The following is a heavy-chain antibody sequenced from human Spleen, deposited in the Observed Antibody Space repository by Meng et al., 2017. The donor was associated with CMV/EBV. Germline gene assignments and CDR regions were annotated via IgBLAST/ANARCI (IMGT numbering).Heavy chain of an antibody. D-gene: IGHD6-13*01. CDR2: ISSSSTYI. Sequence: GESLKISCAASGFTFSGYSMNWVRQAPGKGLEWVSCISSSSTYIYYADSVKGRFTISRDNAKNSLYLQMNSLRAEDTAVYFCARDLSNSWYDYWGQGTLVTVSS. CDR3: ARDLSNSWYDY. CDR1: GFTFSGYS. J-gene: IGHJ4*02. V-gene: IGHV3-21*01.